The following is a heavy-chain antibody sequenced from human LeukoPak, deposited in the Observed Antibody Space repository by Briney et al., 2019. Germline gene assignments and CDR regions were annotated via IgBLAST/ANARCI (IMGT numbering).Heavy chain of an antibody. V-gene: IGHV1-2*02. CDR2: INPNSGGT. D-gene: IGHD6-19*01. Sequence: GASVKVSCKASGYTFTYYYMHWVRQAPGQGLEWMGWINPNSGGTNYAQKFQGRVTMTRDTSISTGYMELSRLRSDDTAVYYCATLVIAVAGGFGDYWGQGTLVTVSS. CDR1: GYTFTYYY. J-gene: IGHJ4*02. CDR3: ATLVIAVAGGFGDY.